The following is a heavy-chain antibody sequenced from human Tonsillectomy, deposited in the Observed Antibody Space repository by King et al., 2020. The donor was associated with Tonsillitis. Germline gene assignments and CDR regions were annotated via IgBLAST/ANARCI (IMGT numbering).Heavy chain of an antibody. CDR2: IYWDDDK. J-gene: IGHJ4*02. Sequence: TLKESGPTLVKPTQTLTLTCTFSGFSLSTSGVGVGWIRQPPGKALEWLGIIYWDDDKRYSPSLKSRLTITKDNSKNQVVLTMTNMDPVDTATYYCAHMYYYDSSGYFTPDYWGQGTLVTVSS. V-gene: IGHV2-5*02. D-gene: IGHD3-22*01. CDR1: GFSLSTSGVG. CDR3: AHMYYYDSSGYFTPDY.